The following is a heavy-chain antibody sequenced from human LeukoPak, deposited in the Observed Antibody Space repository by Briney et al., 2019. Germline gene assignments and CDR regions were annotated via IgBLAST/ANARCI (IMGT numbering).Heavy chain of an antibody. V-gene: IGHV3-20*04. J-gene: IGHJ4*02. CDR2: INWNGGST. CDR1: GFTFDDYG. Sequence: GGSLRLSCAASGFTFDDYGMSWVRQAPGKGLEWVSGINWNGGSTGYADSVKGRFTISRDNAENSLYLQMNSLRAEDTALYYCARRSQYYYDSSGYFFDYWGQGTLVTVSS. D-gene: IGHD3-22*01. CDR3: ARRSQYYYDSSGYFFDY.